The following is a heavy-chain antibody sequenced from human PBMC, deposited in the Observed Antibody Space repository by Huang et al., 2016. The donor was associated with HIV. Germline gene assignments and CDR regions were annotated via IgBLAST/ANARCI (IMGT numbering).Heavy chain of an antibody. V-gene: IGHV3-48*01. CDR1: GFNFGAFS. J-gene: IGHJ4*02. CDR3: ARGKFDVLTGWDDTYYFDH. Sequence: EVQLVESGGRLVRPGGSLGLSCTASGFNFGAFSMVWVRQAPGNGLEWISYIRIDNGLKKYSDSVKGRFTISRDTAKNVVYVQMNRLRADDTAVYYCARGKFDVLTGWDDTYYFDHWGLGTLVTVSS. D-gene: IGHD3-9*01. CDR2: IRIDNGLK.